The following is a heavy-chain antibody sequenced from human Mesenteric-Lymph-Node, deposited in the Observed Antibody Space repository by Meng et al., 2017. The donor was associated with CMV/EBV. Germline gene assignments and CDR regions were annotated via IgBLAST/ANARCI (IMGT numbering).Heavy chain of an antibody. CDR3: AGSSSWYHY. J-gene: IGHJ4*02. V-gene: IGHV4-59*01. CDR1: GDSISSYY. D-gene: IGHD6-13*01. Sequence: SETLSLTCTVSGDSISSYYWSWIRQPPGKGLEWIGYIYYSGSTNYNPSLKSRVTISVDTSKNQFSLKLSSVTAADTAVYYCAGSSSWYHYWGQGTLVTVSS. CDR2: IYYSGST.